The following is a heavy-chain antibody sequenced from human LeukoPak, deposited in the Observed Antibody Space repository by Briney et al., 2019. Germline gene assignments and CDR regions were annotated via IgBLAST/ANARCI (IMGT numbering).Heavy chain of an antibody. J-gene: IGHJ4*02. CDR3: ARGGYCSGGSCFWSVSSFDY. CDR2: ISYDGSNK. V-gene: IGHV3-30*04. CDR1: GFTFSSYA. D-gene: IGHD2-15*01. Sequence: GGSLRLSCAASGFTFSSYAMHWVHQAPGKGLEWVAVISYDGSNKYYADSVKGRFTISRDSSKNTLYLQMNSLRAEDTAVYYCARGGYCSGGSCFWSVSSFDYWGQGTLVTVSS.